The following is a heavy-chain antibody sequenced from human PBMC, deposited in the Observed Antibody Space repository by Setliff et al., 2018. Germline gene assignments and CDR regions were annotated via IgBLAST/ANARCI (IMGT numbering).Heavy chain of an antibody. CDR3: ARHQFVGGYYGSVTYRHFDY. CDR1: GDSISSRSYQ. J-gene: IGHJ4*02. D-gene: IGHD3-10*01. CDR2: IYYSGTA. Sequence: SETLSLTCTVSGDSISSRSYQWGWIRQPPGKGLEWIGSIYYSGTAYYNPSLKSRVTISVDTSKNQFSLQLTSVTATDTAVYYCARHQFVGGYYGSVTYRHFDYWGQGTLVPSPQ. V-gene: IGHV4-39*01.